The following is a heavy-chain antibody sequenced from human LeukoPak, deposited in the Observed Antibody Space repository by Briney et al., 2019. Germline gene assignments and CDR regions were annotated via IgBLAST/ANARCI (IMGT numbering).Heavy chain of an antibody. CDR2: ISSSTSAI. Sequence: GGSLRLSCEASGFTFSDYYMTWIRQAPGKGLEWVSYISSSTSAIYYADSVKGRFTISRDNTKNSLYLQMNSLRAEDTAMYYCARVASSSWYGGYWGQGTLVTVSS. D-gene: IGHD6-13*01. J-gene: IGHJ4*02. V-gene: IGHV3-11*01. CDR1: GFTFSDYY. CDR3: ARVASSSWYGGY.